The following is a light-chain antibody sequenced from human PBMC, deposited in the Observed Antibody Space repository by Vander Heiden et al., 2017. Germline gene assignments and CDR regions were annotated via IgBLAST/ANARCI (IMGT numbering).Light chain of an antibody. CDR3: CSYAGSYTYV. V-gene: IGLV2-11*01. J-gene: IGLJ1*01. Sequence: QSALTQPRSVSGSPGQSVTVPCTGTSSDVGAYNPVSWYQHHPGKAPKLMIYDVRKRPSGVPDRFSGSKSDNTASLAISGLQAEDEADYFCCSYAGSYTYVFGTGTKVTVL. CDR2: DVR. CDR1: SSDVGAYNP.